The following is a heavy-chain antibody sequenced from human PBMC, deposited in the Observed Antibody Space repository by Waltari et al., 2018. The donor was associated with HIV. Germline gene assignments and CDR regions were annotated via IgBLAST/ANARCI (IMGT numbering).Heavy chain of an antibody. J-gene: IGHJ5*02. CDR1: GFSLSTSGVG. CDR3: AHRRLARAVAGKLYNWFDP. CDR2: IYWNDDK. Sequence: QITLKESGPTLVKPTQTLTLTCTFSGFSLSTSGVGVGWIRQPPGKAPEWLALIYWNDDKRYSTSLKSRLSITKETSKNKVCLTMTNMDRVDTATYYCAHRRLARAVAGKLYNWFDPWGQGILVTVSS. V-gene: IGHV2-5*01. D-gene: IGHD6-19*01.